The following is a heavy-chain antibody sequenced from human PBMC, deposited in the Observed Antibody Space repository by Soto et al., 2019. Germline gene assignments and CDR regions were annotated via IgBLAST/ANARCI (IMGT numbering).Heavy chain of an antibody. CDR3: ARTRIVSGYYYYYYGMDV. J-gene: IGHJ6*02. CDR2: INHSRSR. CDR1: GGSFSGYY. D-gene: IGHD2-15*01. Sequence: QVQLQQWGAGLLKPSETLSLTCAVYGGSFSGYYWSWIRQPPGKGLEWIGEINHSRSRNYNPSLKSRVTTSVDTAKNQFSLKLSSVTAADTAVYYCARTRIVSGYYYYYYGMDVWGQGTTVTVSS. V-gene: IGHV4-34*01.